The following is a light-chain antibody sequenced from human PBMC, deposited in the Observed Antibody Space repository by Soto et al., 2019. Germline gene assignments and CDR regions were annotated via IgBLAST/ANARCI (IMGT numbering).Light chain of an antibody. V-gene: IGKV3-20*01. J-gene: IGKJ1*01. CDR2: GAS. Sequence: IVMTQSPATLSVSPGGRATLSCWASQSISDTLAWYQQKPGQAPRLLIYGASSRATGIPDRFSGSGSGTDFSLTISSLEPGDLAVYYCQQYGSSPRTFGQGTKVDI. CDR3: QQYGSSPRT. CDR1: QSISDT.